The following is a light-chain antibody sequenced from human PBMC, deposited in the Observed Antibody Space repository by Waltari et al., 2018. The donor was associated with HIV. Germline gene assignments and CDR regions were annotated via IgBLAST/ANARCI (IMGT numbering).Light chain of an antibody. V-gene: IGLV2-18*02. Sequence: QSALTQPPSVSGSPGQSVTISCTGSSSDVGSYNRVSWYQQPPGTAPKLMIYEVSNLPSGVPDRFSGSESGNTASLIISGLQAEDEADYYCSSYTSSNLVVGGGTKLTVL. CDR3: SSYTSSNLV. J-gene: IGLJ2*01. CDR1: SSDVGSYNR. CDR2: EVS.